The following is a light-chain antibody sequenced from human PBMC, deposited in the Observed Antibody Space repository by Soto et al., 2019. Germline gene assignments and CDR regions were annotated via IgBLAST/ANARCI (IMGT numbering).Light chain of an antibody. CDR2: GNS. Sequence: QSVLTQPPSVSGAPGQRVTISCTGSTSNIGTGYDVHWYQQLPGTAPKLLIYGNSNRPSGVPDRFSGSKSGTSASLAITGLQAEEEADYYCQAYDGSLSGGVFGTGTKLTVL. V-gene: IGLV1-40*01. CDR3: QAYDGSLSGGV. CDR1: TSNIGTGYD. J-gene: IGLJ1*01.